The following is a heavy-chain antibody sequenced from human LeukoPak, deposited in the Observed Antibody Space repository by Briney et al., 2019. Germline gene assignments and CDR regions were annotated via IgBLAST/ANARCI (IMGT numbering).Heavy chain of an antibody. V-gene: IGHV3-48*03. CDR3: ARGYDSSGYSV. CDR2: ISSSGSTI. CDR1: GFTFSSYE. Sequence: AGGSLRLSCAASGFTFSSYEMNWVRQAPGKGLEWISYISSSGSTIYYADSVKGRFTISRDNAKNSLYLQMNSLRAEDTAVYYCARGYDSSGYSVWGQGTLVTVSS. J-gene: IGHJ4*02. D-gene: IGHD3-22*01.